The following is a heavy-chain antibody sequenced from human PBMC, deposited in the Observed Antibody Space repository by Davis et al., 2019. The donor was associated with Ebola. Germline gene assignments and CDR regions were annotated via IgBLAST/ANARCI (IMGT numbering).Heavy chain of an antibody. CDR1: GGSMSSYY. CDR2: IYYGGTT. J-gene: IGHJ5*02. CDR3: ARGPYYYDRSGYYRWFDP. V-gene: IGHV4-59*01. D-gene: IGHD3-22*01. Sequence: SETLSLTCTVSGGSMSSYYWSWIRQPPGKGLEWIGNIYYGGTTNYNPSLKSRVTISVDTSKNQFSLKLSSVTAADTAVYYCARGPYYYDRSGYYRWFDPWGQGTLVTVSS.